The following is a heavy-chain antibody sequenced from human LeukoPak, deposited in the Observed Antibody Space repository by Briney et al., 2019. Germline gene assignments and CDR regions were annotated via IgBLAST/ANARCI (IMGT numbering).Heavy chain of an antibody. D-gene: IGHD6-19*01. V-gene: IGHV3-23*01. Sequence: GGSLRLSCAASGFTFSSHAMSWVRQAPGKGLEWVSAISGSGGSTYYADSVKGRFTISRGNSKNTLYLQMNSLRAEDTAVYYCAKVRSGWSHGNYWGQGTLVTVSS. CDR1: GFTFSSHA. CDR2: ISGSGGST. J-gene: IGHJ4*02. CDR3: AKVRSGWSHGNY.